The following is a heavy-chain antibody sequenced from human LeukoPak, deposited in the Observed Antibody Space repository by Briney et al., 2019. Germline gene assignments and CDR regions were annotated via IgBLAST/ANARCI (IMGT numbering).Heavy chain of an antibody. J-gene: IGHJ5*02. V-gene: IGHV4-39*01. D-gene: IGHD3-3*01. Sequence: PSETLSLTCTVSGGSISSSSYYWGWSRQPPGKGLEWIGSIYYSGSTYYNPSLKSRVTISVDTSKNQFSLKLSSVTAADAAVYYCARAYYDFWSGYPPDWFDPWGQGTLVTVSS. CDR2: IYYSGST. CDR3: ARAYYDFWSGYPPDWFDP. CDR1: GGSISSSSYY.